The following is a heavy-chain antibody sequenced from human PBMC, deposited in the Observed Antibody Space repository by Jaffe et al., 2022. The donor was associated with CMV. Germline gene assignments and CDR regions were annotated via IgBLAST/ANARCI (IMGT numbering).Heavy chain of an antibody. CDR3: ARESQGVVGATTGEPIDY. CDR2: INHSGST. J-gene: IGHJ4*02. V-gene: IGHV4-34*01. Sequence: QVQLQQWGAGLLKPSETLSLTCAVYGGSFSGYYWSWIRQPPGKGLEWIGEINHSGSTNYNPSLKSRVTISVDTSKNQFSLKLSSVTAADTAVYYCARESQGVVGATTGEPIDYWGQGTLVTVSS. CDR1: GGSFSGYY. D-gene: IGHD1-26*01.